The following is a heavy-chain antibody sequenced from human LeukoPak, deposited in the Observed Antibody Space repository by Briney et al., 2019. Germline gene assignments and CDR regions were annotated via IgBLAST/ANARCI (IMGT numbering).Heavy chain of an antibody. CDR1: GXSISNYY. CDR3: ARGGLGGITAYSNYLFDY. V-gene: IGHV4-59*08. J-gene: IGHJ4*02. Sequence: PSETLSLTCTVSGXSISNYYGSWIRQPPGEGLEWIGYFYYSGSTNYNPSLKSRVTMSIDTSKNQFSLNLTSVTATDTAVYYCARGGLGGITAYSNYLFDYWGQGTLVTVSS. D-gene: IGHD4-11*01. CDR2: FYYSGST.